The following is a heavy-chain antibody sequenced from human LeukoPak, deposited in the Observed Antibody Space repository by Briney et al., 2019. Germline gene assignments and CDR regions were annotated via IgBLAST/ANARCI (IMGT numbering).Heavy chain of an antibody. CDR3: AREIEQQLVPYWYFDL. CDR2: IYTSGST. CDR1: GGSISSYY. Sequence: KTSETLSLTCTVSGGSISSYYWSWIRQPAGKGLEWIGRIYTSGSTNYNPSLKSRVTISVDTSKNQFSLKLNSVTAADTAVYYCAREIEQQLVPYWYFDLWGRGTLVTVSS. J-gene: IGHJ2*01. V-gene: IGHV4-4*07. D-gene: IGHD6-13*01.